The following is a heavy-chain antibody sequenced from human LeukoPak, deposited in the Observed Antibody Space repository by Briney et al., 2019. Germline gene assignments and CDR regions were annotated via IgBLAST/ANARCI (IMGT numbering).Heavy chain of an antibody. V-gene: IGHV3-23*01. Sequence: SGGSLRLSCAASGFTFSSYAMSWVRQDPGKGLEWVSAIRGSGRSTYYADSVKGRFTISRDNSKNTLFLQMDSLRDDDTALYYCTRVAEKSLTTVDKGWFDPWGQGTLVTVAS. CDR3: TRVAEKSLTTVDKGWFDP. CDR1: GFTFSSYA. J-gene: IGHJ5*02. D-gene: IGHD4-11*01. CDR2: IRGSGRST.